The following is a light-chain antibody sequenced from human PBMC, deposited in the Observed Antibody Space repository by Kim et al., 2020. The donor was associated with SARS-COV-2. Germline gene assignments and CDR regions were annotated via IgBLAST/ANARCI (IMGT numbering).Light chain of an antibody. V-gene: IGKV1-33*01. CDR3: QQYDNLPT. CDR2: DAS. J-gene: IGKJ4*01. Sequence: DIQMTQSPSSLSASVGDRVTITCQASQDISNYLNWYQQKPGKAPKLLIYDASNLETGVPPRFSGSGSWTDFTFTISSLQPEDIATYYCQQYDNLPTFGGGTKVEIK. CDR1: QDISNY.